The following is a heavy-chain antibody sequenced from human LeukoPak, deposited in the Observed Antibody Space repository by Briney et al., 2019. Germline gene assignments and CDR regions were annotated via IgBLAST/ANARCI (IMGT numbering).Heavy chain of an antibody. V-gene: IGHV4-4*07. CDR1: GDSVSTYS. Sequence: SETLSLTRTVFGDSVSTYSWSWIRQPAGEGLEWIGRVYSNGNTNYNPSLKSRVTLSVDTSKNQFSLKLSSVTAADTAVYCCARDSPYGDYYYYYGMDVWGQGTTVTVSS. CDR3: ARDSPYGDYYYYYGMDV. CDR2: VYSNGNT. J-gene: IGHJ6*02. D-gene: IGHD4-17*01.